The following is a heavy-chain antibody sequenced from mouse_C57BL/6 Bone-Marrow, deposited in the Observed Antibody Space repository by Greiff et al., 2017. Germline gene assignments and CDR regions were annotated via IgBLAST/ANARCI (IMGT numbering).Heavy chain of an antibody. CDR3: AKEGHDGYYVGFAY. V-gene: IGHV1-39*01. D-gene: IGHD2-3*01. CDR1: GYSFTDYN. Sequence: EVQLQQSGPELVKPGASVKISCKASGYSFTDYNMNWVKQSNGKSLEWIGVINPNYGTTSYNQKFKGKATLTVDQSSSTAYMQLNSLTSEDSAVYYGAKEGHDGYYVGFAYWGQGTLVTVSA. CDR2: INPNYGTT. J-gene: IGHJ3*01.